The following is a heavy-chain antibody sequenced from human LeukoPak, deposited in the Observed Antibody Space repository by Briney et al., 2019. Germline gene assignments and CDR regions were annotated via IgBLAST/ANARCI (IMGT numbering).Heavy chain of an antibody. D-gene: IGHD3-9*01. CDR1: GGSFSGDS. J-gene: IGHJ4*02. CDR3: ARLSDILTGYYSYYFDY. V-gene: IGHV4-59*01. Sequence: PSETLSLTCAVYGGSFSGDSWSWIRQPPGKGLEWIGYIYYSGSTNYNPSLKSRVTISVDTSKNQFSLKLSSVTAADTAVYYCARLSDILTGYYSYYFDYWGQGTLVTVSS. CDR2: IYYSGST.